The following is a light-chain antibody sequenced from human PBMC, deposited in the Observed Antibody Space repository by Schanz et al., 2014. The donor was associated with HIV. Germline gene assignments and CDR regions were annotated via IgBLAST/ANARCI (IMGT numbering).Light chain of an antibody. CDR1: QSVRSN. J-gene: IGKJ2*01. Sequence: DIVLTQSPDTLSVPPGERVTLSCRASQSVRSNLAWFQQKYGQAPRLLIEGASTRATGIPARFSGSGSGTEFTLTISSLQSEDFAIYYCEQYDDWPYTFGQGTKLEIK. CDR2: GAS. V-gene: IGKV3-15*01. CDR3: EQYDDWPYT.